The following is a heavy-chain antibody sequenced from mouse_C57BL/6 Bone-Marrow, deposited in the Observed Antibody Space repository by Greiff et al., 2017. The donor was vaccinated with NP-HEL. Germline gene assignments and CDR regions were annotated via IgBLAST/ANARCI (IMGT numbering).Heavy chain of an antibody. Sequence: QVHVKQSGAELVKPGASVKLSCKASGYTFTSYWMQWVKQRPGQGLEWIGEIDPSDSYTNYNQKFKGKATLTVDTSSSTAYMQLSSLTSEDSAVYYCARSSDYDGGYAMDYWGQGTSVTVSS. V-gene: IGHV1-50*01. D-gene: IGHD2-4*01. CDR2: IDPSDSYT. CDR3: ARSSDYDGGYAMDY. CDR1: GYTFTSYW. J-gene: IGHJ4*01.